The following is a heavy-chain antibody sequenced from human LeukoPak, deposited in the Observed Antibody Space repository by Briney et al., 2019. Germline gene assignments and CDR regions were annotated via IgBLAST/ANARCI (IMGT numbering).Heavy chain of an antibody. V-gene: IGHV1-69*05. D-gene: IGHD5-24*01. CDR2: IIPIFGTA. CDR1: GGTFSSYA. CDR3: AASEMATIPGNFDY. J-gene: IGHJ4*02. Sequence: SVTVSCKASGGTFSSYAISWVRQAPGQGLEWMGGIIPIFGTANYAQKFQGRVTITTDESTSTAYMELSSLRSEDTAVYYCAASEMATIPGNFDYWGQGTLVTVSS.